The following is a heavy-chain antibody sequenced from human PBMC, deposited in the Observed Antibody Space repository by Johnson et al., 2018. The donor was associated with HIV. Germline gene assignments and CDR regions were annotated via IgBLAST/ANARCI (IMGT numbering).Heavy chain of an antibody. CDR1: GFTFDEYG. J-gene: IGHJ3*01. Sequence: VQLVESGGGVVRPGGSLRLSCAVSGFTFDEYGMSWVRQAPGKGLEWVSGINWNGGSTGYADSVKGRFTSSRDNSKNTLYLQMNSLRTEDTAVYYCATVGLGVGANPLWGQGTMVTVSS. CDR2: INWNGGST. V-gene: IGHV3-20*04. CDR3: ATVGLGVGANPL. D-gene: IGHD1-26*01.